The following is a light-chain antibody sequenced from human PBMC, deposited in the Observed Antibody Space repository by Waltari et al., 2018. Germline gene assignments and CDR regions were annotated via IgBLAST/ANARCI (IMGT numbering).Light chain of an antibody. CDR3: CSYAGSYVV. V-gene: IGLV2-11*01. Sequence: QSALTPPRSVSGSPGQSVTISCTGTSSDVGVYNYVSWYQQHPGKAPKLMIYDVSKRPSGVPDRFSGSKSGNTASLTISGLQAEDEADYYCCSYAGSYVVFGGGTKLTVL. CDR2: DVS. CDR1: SSDVGVYNY. J-gene: IGLJ2*01.